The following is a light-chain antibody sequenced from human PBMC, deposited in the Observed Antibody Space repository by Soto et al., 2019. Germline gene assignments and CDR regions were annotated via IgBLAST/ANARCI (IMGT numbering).Light chain of an antibody. Sequence: EIVLTQSPATLSVSPGERATLSCRASQSVSSNLAWYQHKPGQAPRLLIYAASTRATGIPARFSGSGSGTDFTLTISSLEFGDSAVYYCQQYGSSPTWTLGQGTKVDIK. V-gene: IGKV3D-15*02. J-gene: IGKJ1*01. CDR1: QSVSSN. CDR3: QQYGSSPTWT. CDR2: AAS.